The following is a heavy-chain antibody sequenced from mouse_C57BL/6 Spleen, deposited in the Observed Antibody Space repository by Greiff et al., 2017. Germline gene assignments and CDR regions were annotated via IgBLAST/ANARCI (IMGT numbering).Heavy chain of an antibody. CDR2: INPNNGGT. CDR3: ARKATMDHYFDY. J-gene: IGHJ2*01. Sequence: EVQLVESGPELVKPGASVKMSCKASGYTFTDYNMHWVKQSHGKSLEWIGYINPNNGGTSYNQKFKGKATLTVNKSSSTAYMELRSLTSEDSAVYYCARKATMDHYFDYWGQGTTLTVSS. V-gene: IGHV1-22*01. CDR1: GYTFTDYN. D-gene: IGHD2-1*01.